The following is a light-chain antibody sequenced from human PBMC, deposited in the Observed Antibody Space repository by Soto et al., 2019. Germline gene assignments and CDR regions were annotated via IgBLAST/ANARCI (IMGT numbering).Light chain of an antibody. V-gene: IGKV3-20*01. J-gene: IGKJ1*01. Sequence: EIVLTQSPGTLSLSPGERATLSCRASQSVSNYLAWYQRKPGQAPRLLIYGASSRATGIPDRFSGSGSGTDFTLTISRLEPYFFAVYYCQQYGGFPQPFCQGTKLDIK. CDR3: QQYGGFPQP. CDR2: GAS. CDR1: QSVSNY.